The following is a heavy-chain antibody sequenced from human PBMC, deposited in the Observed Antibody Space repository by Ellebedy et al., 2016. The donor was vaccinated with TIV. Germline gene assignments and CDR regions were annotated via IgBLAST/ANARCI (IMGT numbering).Heavy chain of an antibody. D-gene: IGHD2/OR15-2a*01. V-gene: IGHV1-18*01. Sequence: AASVKVSCKASGYTFTSYGISWVRQAPGQGLEWMGWISAYNGNTNYAQKLQGRVTMTTDTSTSTAYMELRSLRSDDTAVYYCARAHLYFVYYGMDVWGQGTTVTVSS. J-gene: IGHJ6*02. CDR2: ISAYNGNT. CDR3: ARAHLYFVYYGMDV. CDR1: GYTFTSYG.